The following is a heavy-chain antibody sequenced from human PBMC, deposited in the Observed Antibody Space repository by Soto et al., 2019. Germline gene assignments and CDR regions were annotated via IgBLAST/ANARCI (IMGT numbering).Heavy chain of an antibody. J-gene: IGHJ6*03. CDR1: GYTFTGYY. D-gene: IGHD6-19*01. V-gene: IGHV1-2*02. CDR3: ARGLDGFGSYYYYYMDV. CDR2: INPNGGDT. Sequence: ASVKVSCKASGYTFTGYYIHWVRQAPGQGLEWMGWINPNGGDTSYAQKFQGRVTMTRNTSISTAYMELSSLRSEDTAVYYCARGLDGFGSYYYYYMDVWGKGTTVTVSS.